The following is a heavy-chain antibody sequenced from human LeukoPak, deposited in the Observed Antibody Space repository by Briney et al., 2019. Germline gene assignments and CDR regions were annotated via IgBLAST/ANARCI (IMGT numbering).Heavy chain of an antibody. CDR2: IWYDGSNK. V-gene: IGHV3-33*01. CDR1: GFTFSSYG. CDR3: ARGLYDFWSGYPHVLGY. D-gene: IGHD3-3*01. J-gene: IGHJ4*02. Sequence: GGSLRLSCAASGFTFSSYGMHWVRQAPGKGLEWVAVIWYDGSNKYYADSVKGRFTISRDNSKNTLYLQVNSLRAEDTAVYYCARGLYDFWSGYPHVLGYWGQGTLVTVSS.